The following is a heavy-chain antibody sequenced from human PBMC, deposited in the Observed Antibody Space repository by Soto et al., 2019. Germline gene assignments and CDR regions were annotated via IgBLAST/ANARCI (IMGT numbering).Heavy chain of an antibody. J-gene: IGHJ6*02. D-gene: IGHD6-19*01. Sequence: GGSLRLSCAASGFTFSSYAMSWVRQAPGKGLEWVSVISGSDGSTHYADSVKGRFTISRDNSKNTVYLQMNSLRAEDTAVYYCARDRVAVAEDSYYYGMDVWGQGTTVTVSS. CDR3: ARDRVAVAEDSYYYGMDV. V-gene: IGHV3-23*01. CDR1: GFTFSSYA. CDR2: ISGSDGST.